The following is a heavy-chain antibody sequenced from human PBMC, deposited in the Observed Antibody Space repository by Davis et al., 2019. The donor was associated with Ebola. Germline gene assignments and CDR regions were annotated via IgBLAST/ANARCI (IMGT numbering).Heavy chain of an antibody. J-gene: IGHJ4*02. CDR3: ARDVHQLESGSYGY. CDR2: IHPNSGDT. CDR1: GYSFTDYY. Sequence: ASVQVSCKASGYSFTDYYIHWVRQAAGEGLEWRGWIHPNSGDTGYPQKFQGRVTMTRDKSINTAYNEVTRLPPDDTAIYFCARDVHQLESGSYGYWGQGTLVTFSS. V-gene: IGHV1-2*02. D-gene: IGHD1-1*01.